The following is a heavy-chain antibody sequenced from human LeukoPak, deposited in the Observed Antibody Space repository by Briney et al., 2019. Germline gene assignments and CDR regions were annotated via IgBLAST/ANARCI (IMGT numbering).Heavy chain of an antibody. J-gene: IGHJ3*01. CDR1: GFTFSGYA. V-gene: IGHV3-30-3*01. CDR3: AKDPPSGAL. Sequence: GRSLRLSCAASGFTFSGYAMHWVRQAPGNGLEWVAVISYDGSNKYYADSVKGRFTISRDNSKNTLYLQMNSLRAEDTAVYYCAKDPPSGALWGQGTMVTVSS. D-gene: IGHD3-10*01. CDR2: ISYDGSNK.